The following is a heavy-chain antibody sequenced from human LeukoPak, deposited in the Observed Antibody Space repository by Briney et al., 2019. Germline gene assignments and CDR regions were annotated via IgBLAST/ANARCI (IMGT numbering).Heavy chain of an antibody. CDR3: ARGLNYYDSSGYSSPLDY. CDR2: INPSGGST. J-gene: IGHJ4*02. V-gene: IGHV1-46*03. D-gene: IGHD3-22*01. CDR1: GYTFTSYY. Sequence: ASVKVSCKASGYTFTSYYMHWVRQAPGQGLEWMGIINPSGGSTSYAQKFQGRVTMTRDTSTSTVYMELSSLRSEDTAVYYCARGLNYYDSSGYSSPLDYWGQGTLVTVSS.